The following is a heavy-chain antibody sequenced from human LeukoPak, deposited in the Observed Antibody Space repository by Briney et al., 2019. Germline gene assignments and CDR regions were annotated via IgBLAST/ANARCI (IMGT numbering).Heavy chain of an antibody. J-gene: IGHJ5*02. CDR1: GYTFTNYG. V-gene: IGHV1-18*03. CDR2: ISIYNGNT. Sequence: ASVKVSCKASGYTFTNYGISWVRQAPGQGLEWMGWISIYNGNTDYAQKLRGRVTMTTDTSTSTAYMELRSLRSDDMAVYYCARITYDFWSGYYMPDDPWGQGTLVTVSS. CDR3: ARITYDFWSGYYMPDDP. D-gene: IGHD3-3*01.